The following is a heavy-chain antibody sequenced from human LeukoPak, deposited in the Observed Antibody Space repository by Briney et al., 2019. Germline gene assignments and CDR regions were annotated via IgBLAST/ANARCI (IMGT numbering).Heavy chain of an antibody. CDR1: GFTFSSYS. D-gene: IGHD6-19*01. CDR2: ISVTSSYL. Sequence: GGSLRLSCAASGFTFSSYSMTWVRQAPGKGLEWVSSISVTSSYLYYADSVKGRFTISRDNAKNSLYLQMNSLRAEDTAVYYCARDDSSGSWYFDYRGQGTLVTVSS. J-gene: IGHJ4*02. CDR3: ARDDSSGSWYFDY. V-gene: IGHV3-21*01.